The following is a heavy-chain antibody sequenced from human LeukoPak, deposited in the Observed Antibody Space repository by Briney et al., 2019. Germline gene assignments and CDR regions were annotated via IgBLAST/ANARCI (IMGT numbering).Heavy chain of an antibody. CDR2: IYSGGST. D-gene: IGHD7-27*01. J-gene: IGHJ4*02. CDR1: GFTFSSYA. V-gene: IGHV3-53*01. CDR3: ASGDSGDFDY. Sequence: PGGSLRLSCAASGFTFSSYAMSWVRQAPGKGLEWVSVIYSGGSTYYADSVKGRFTISRDNSKNTLYLQMNSLKTEDTAVYYCASGDSGDFDYWGQGTLVTVSS.